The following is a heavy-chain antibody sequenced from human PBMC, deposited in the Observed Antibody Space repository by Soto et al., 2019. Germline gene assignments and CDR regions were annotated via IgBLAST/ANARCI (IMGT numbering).Heavy chain of an antibody. CDR3: CSPKPSYATSLYYFDN. J-gene: IGHJ4*02. Sequence: GGSLRLSCSASGLSFGIYTISWFRQAPGKGLEWVGFIRGEAYGGTTEYAAPVKGRFTISRDDSKGIAYLQMNSLKTEDTAVYYCCSPKPSYATSLYYFDNWGQGTLVTVSS. CDR2: IRGEAYGGTT. D-gene: IGHD2-2*01. V-gene: IGHV3-49*03. CDR1: GLSFGIYT.